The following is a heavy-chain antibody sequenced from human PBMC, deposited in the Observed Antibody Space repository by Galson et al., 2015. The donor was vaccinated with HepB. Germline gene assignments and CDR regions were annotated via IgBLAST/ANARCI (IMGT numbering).Heavy chain of an antibody. CDR3: SSPVDY. J-gene: IGHJ4*02. CDR1: GFTFSGST. V-gene: IGHV3-73*01. Sequence: SLRLSCAASGFTFSGSTMHWVRQASGRGLEWVGRITNKANNYATTYAASVKGRFTISRDDSKNTAYLQMNSLKTEDTAVYYCSSPVDYWGQGTLVTVSS. CDR2: ITNKANNYAT.